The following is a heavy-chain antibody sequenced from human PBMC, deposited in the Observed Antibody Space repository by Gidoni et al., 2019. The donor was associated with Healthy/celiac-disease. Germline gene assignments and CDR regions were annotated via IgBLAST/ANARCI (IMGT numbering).Heavy chain of an antibody. D-gene: IGHD3-3*01. J-gene: IGHJ5*02. CDR1: GFSLSNARMG. Sequence: QVTLKESGPVLVKPTETLTLTCTVSGFSLSNARMGVSWIRQPPGKALEWLAHIVSNDENSYSTSLKNRLTISKDTSKSQVVLTMTNMDPVDTATYYCARITNDFWSGFNWFDPWGQGTLVTVSS. CDR3: ARITNDFWSGFNWFDP. CDR2: IVSNDEN. V-gene: IGHV2-26*01.